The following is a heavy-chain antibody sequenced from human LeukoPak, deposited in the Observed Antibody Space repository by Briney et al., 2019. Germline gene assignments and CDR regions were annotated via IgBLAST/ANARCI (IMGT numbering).Heavy chain of an antibody. CDR2: ISGPGGST. CDR3: AKDATRYYFDY. J-gene: IGHJ4*02. Sequence: GGSLRLSCAASGLTFSNYAMSWVRQAPGKGLEGVSGISGPGGSTYYADSVKGRFTISRDNSKNTLYLQMNSLRAEDTAVYYCAKDATRYYFDYWGQGTLVTVSS. CDR1: GLTFSNYA. V-gene: IGHV3-23*01. D-gene: IGHD2-15*01.